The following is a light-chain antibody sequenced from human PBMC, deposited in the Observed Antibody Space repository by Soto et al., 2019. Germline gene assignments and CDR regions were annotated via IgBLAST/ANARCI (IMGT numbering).Light chain of an antibody. CDR1: QTVSSSY. J-gene: IGKJ1*01. CDR2: GAS. V-gene: IGKV3-20*01. CDR3: QQSGSSPPT. Sequence: EIVLTQSPGTLSLSPGERATLSCRASQTVSSSYLAWYQQKPGQAPRLLIYGASSRATGIPDRFSGSGSGTDFTLAISRLEPEDSAVYYCQQSGSSPPTFCQGTKVDIK.